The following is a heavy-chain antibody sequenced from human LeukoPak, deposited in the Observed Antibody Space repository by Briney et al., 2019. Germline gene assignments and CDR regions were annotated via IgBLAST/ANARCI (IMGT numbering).Heavy chain of an antibody. V-gene: IGHV3-23*01. CDR3: AKDLHYNDGRWEFDP. CDR2: VVGGGTT. CDR1: GFTFSTFA. D-gene: IGHD5-24*01. Sequence: PGGSLRLSRAASGFTFSTFAMTWVRQAPGKGLEWVSGVVGGGTTYYADSVKGRFTLSKDNSKETVYLQMNSLRVEDTAIYYCAKDLHYNDGRWEFDPWGQGTLVTVSS. J-gene: IGHJ5*02.